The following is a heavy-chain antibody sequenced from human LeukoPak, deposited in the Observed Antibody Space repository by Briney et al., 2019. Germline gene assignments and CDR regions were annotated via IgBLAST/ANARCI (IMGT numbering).Heavy chain of an antibody. D-gene: IGHD5-18*01. Sequence: GASVKVSCKASGGTFSNYANPWVRQAPGQGLEWVGRIIPIFGITNYAQKFQGRVTITADKSTSTAYMELSSLRSEDTAVYYCAFSHVDTAPDYWGQGTLVTVSS. CDR3: AFSHVDTAPDY. J-gene: IGHJ4*02. V-gene: IGHV1-69*04. CDR1: GGTFSNYA. CDR2: IIPIFGIT.